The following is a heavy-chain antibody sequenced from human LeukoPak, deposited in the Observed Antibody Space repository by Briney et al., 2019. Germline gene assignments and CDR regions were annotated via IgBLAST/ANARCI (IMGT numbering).Heavy chain of an antibody. CDR1: GFTFSSYG. Sequence: GGSLRLSCAASGFTFSSYGMHWVRQAPGKGLEWVAVIWYDGSKKYYADSVKGRFTISRDNSKNTLYLQMNSLRAEDTAVYYCARDRDSYGYGLYYFDYWGQGTLVTVSS. J-gene: IGHJ4*02. CDR3: ARDRDSYGYGLYYFDY. V-gene: IGHV3-33*01. CDR2: IWYDGSKK. D-gene: IGHD5-18*01.